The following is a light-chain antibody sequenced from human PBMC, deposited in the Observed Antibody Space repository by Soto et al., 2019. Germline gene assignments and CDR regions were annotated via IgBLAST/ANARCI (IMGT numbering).Light chain of an antibody. CDR1: QSVSSN. Sequence: EIVMTQSPATLSVSPGARATLSCRASQSVSSNLAWYQQKPGQAPRLLIYGASTRATGIPARVSGSGSGTEFTLTISSLQIEDFAVYYCQQYNNWLTWTFGQGPKVEIK. CDR2: GAS. V-gene: IGKV3-15*01. CDR3: QQYNNWLTWT. J-gene: IGKJ1*01.